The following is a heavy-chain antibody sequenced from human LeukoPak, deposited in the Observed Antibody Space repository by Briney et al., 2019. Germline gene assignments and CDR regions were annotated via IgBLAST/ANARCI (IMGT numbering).Heavy chain of an antibody. D-gene: IGHD3-22*01. V-gene: IGHV3-23*01. CDR3: AKDYQNPNYCDSSGYYFDAFDI. CDR2: ISGSGGST. Sequence: GGSLRLSCAASGFTFSSYAMSWVRQAPGKGLEWVSSISGSGGSTYYADSVKGRFTISRDNSKNTLYLQMNSLRAEDTAVYYCAKDYQNPNYCDSSGYYFDAFDIWGQGTMVTVSS. CDR1: GFTFSSYA. J-gene: IGHJ3*02.